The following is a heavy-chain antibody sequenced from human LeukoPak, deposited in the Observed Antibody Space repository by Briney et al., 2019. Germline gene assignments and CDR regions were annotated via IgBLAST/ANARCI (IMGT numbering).Heavy chain of an antibody. Sequence: SETLSLTCAVYGGSFSGYYWSWIRQPPRKGLEWIGEINHSGSTNYNPSLKSRVTISVDTSKNQFSLKLSSETAADTAVYYCARGWRQQLVLEYYYYYMDVWGKGTTVTVSS. D-gene: IGHD6-13*01. CDR1: GGSFSGYY. CDR3: ARGWRQQLVLEYYYYYMDV. J-gene: IGHJ6*03. CDR2: INHSGST. V-gene: IGHV4-34*01.